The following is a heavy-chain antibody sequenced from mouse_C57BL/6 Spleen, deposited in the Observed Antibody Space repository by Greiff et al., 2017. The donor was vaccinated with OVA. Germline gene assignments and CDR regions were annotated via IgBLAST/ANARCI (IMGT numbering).Heavy chain of an antibody. CDR2: IYPRSGNT. CDR1: GYTFTSYG. CDR3: AREDTLDY. Sequence: VKLQQSGAELARPGASVKLSCKASGYTFTSYGISWVKQRPGQGLEWIGEIYPRSGNTYYNEKFKGKATLTADKSSSTAYMELRSLTSEDSAVYFCAREDTLDYWGQGTTLTVSS. V-gene: IGHV1-81*01. J-gene: IGHJ2*01. D-gene: IGHD3-3*01.